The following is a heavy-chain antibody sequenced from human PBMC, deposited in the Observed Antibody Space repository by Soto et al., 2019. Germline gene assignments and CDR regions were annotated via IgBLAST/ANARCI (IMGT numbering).Heavy chain of an antibody. CDR2: ISGSGGST. V-gene: IGHV3-23*01. J-gene: IGHJ4*02. Sequence: RRLSCAASGFTFSSYAMSWVRQAPGKGLEWVSAISGSGGSTYYADSVKGRFTISRDNSKNTLYLQMNSLRAEDTAVYYCAKLGKRGFSGYGSHFDYWGQGTLVTVSS. D-gene: IGHD5-12*01. CDR1: GFTFSSYA. CDR3: AKLGKRGFSGYGSHFDY.